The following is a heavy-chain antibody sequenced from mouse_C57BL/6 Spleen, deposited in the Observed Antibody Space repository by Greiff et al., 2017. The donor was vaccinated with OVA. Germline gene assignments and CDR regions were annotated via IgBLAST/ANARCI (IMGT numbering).Heavy chain of an antibody. J-gene: IGHJ2*01. CDR2: INPNYGST. D-gene: IGHD3-2*02. CDR1: GYSFTDYN. Sequence: VQLQQSGPELVKPGASVKISCKASGYSFTDYNMNWVKQSPGKSLEWIGVINPNYGSTSYHQKFKGKATLTVDKSSSAAYMQLNSLTSEDSAVDYCARRVDSSGPVDYWGQGTPLTVSS. CDR3: ARRVDSSGPVDY. V-gene: IGHV1-39*01.